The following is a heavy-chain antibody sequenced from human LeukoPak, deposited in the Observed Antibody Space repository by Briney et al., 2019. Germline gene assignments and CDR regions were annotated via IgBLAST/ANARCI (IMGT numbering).Heavy chain of an antibody. CDR3: TSGTTVTTGRYYYGMDV. D-gene: IGHD4-17*01. CDR1: GFTFGDYA. Sequence: GRSLRLSCTASGFTFGDYAMSWVRQAPGKGLEWVGFIRSKAYGGTTEYAASVKGRFTISRDDSESIAYLQMNSLKTEDTAVYYCTSGTTVTTGRYYYGMDVWGKGTTVTVSS. J-gene: IGHJ6*04. CDR2: IRSKAYGGTT. V-gene: IGHV3-49*04.